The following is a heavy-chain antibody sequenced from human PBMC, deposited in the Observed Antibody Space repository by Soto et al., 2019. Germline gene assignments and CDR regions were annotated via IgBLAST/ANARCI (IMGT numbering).Heavy chain of an antibody. CDR1: GGSISSGGYY. CDR2: IYYSGST. V-gene: IGHV4-31*03. D-gene: IGHD3-10*01. J-gene: IGHJ6*02. Sequence: SETLSLTCTVSGGSISSGGYYWSWIRQHPGKGLEWIGYIYYSGSTYYNPSLKSRVTISVDTSKDQFSLKLSSVTAADTAVYYCARGSITMVRGVSLGRLYYYYGMDVWGQGTTVTVSS. CDR3: ARGSITMVRGVSLGRLYYYYGMDV.